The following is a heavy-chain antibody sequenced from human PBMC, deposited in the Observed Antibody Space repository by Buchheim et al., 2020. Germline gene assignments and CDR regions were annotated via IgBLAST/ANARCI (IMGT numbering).Heavy chain of an antibody. D-gene: IGHD6-19*01. V-gene: IGHV3-20*04. J-gene: IGHJ4*02. CDR2: INWNGGTT. CDR1: GVTFDGYD. Sequence: EVQLVESGGRVVRPGGSLRLSCAASGVTFDGYDLTWVRQAPGKGLEWVSGINWNGGTTGYADSAKGRFTISRDNAKNSLYLQMNSLRADDTAFYYCARGGFSGSASDYWGQGTL. CDR3: ARGGFSGSASDY.